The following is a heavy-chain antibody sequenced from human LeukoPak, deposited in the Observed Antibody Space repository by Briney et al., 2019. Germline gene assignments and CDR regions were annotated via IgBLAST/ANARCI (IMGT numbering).Heavy chain of an antibody. CDR1: GFTFSSYS. V-gene: IGHV3-21*01. J-gene: IGHJ6*03. Sequence: PGGSQRLSCAASGFTFSSYSMNWVRQAPGKGLEWVSSISSSSSYIYYADSVKGRFTISRDNAKNSLYLQMNSLRAEDTAVYYCARLRREGYCSSTSCSYYYYMDVWGKGTTVTVSS. D-gene: IGHD2-2*01. CDR3: ARLRREGYCSSTSCSYYYYMDV. CDR2: ISSSSSYI.